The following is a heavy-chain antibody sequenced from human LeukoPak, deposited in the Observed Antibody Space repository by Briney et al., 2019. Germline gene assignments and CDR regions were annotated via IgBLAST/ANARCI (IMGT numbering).Heavy chain of an antibody. D-gene: IGHD3-10*01. CDR1: GFSFSDYE. CDR2: ITSSSTYI. V-gene: IGHV3-21*01. CDR3: AKESGSETYFDY. Sequence: PGGSLRLSCAASGFSFSDYEMNWVRQAPGKGLEWVSSITSSSTYIYYADSVKGRFTVSRDNAKNSLYLQMNSLRAEDTAVYYCAKESGSETYFDYWGQGALVTVSS. J-gene: IGHJ4*02.